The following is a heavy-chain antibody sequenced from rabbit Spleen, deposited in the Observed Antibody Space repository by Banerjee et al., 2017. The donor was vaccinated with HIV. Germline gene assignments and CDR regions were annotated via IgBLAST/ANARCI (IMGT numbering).Heavy chain of an antibody. D-gene: IGHD1-1*01. CDR3: ARDPNYASGHYIYSF. J-gene: IGHJ6*01. V-gene: IGHV1S45*01. CDR1: GFDFNNYG. CDR2: IYAGSSGST. Sequence: QEQLVESGGGLVQPGGSLKLSCKASGFDFNNYGVSWVRQAPGKGLEWIGCIYAGSSGSTWYASWAKGRFTISKTSSTTVTLQMTSLTVADTATYFCARDPNYASGHYIYSFWGQGTLVTVS.